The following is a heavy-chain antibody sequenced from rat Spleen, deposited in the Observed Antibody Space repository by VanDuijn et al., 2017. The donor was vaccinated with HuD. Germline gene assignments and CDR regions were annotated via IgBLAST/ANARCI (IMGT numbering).Heavy chain of an antibody. CDR3: ARRHYGYTDYFDY. D-gene: IGHD1-9*01. CDR1: GFTFSDYY. J-gene: IGHJ2*01. V-gene: IGHV5-25*01. Sequence: EVQLVESDGGLVQPGRSLKLSCAASGFTFSDYYMAWVRQAPTKGLEWVASITTGGVNTHYRDSVKGRFTISRDNEKSTLYLQMDSLRSEDTATYYCARRHYGYTDYFDYWGQGVMVTVSS. CDR2: ITTGGVNT.